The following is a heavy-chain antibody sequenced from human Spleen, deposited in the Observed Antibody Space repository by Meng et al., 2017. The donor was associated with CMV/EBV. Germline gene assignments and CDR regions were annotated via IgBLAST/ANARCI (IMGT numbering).Heavy chain of an antibody. V-gene: IGHV3-21*01. CDR2: ITTSSSYL. Sequence: GGSLRLSCAASGFTLGSHTMNWLRQAPGKGPEWVSSITTSSSYLYYADSVKGRFFISRDNAKNSLYLQMNSLRAEDTAVYYCARGVDTSGYYLGYWGQGTLVTVSS. CDR3: ARGVDTSGYYLGY. D-gene: IGHD3-3*01. CDR1: GFTLGSHT. J-gene: IGHJ4*02.